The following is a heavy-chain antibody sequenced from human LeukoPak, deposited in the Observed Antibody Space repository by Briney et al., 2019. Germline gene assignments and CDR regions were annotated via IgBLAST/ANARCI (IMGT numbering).Heavy chain of an antibody. CDR1: GGSISSGSYY. CDR3: AAGGWLRFGY. V-gene: IGHV4-61*02. Sequence: SETLSLTCTVSGGSISSGSYYWSWIRQPAGKGLEWIGRIYTSGSTNYNPSLKSRVTISVDTSKNQFSLKLSSVTAADTAVYYCAAGGWLRFGYWGQGTLVTVSS. D-gene: IGHD5-12*01. J-gene: IGHJ4*02. CDR2: IYTSGST.